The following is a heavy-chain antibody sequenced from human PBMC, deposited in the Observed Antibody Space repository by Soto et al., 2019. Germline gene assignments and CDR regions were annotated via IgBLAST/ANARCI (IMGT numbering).Heavy chain of an antibody. V-gene: IGHV1-2*02. CDR2: INPKSGDT. D-gene: IGHD3-10*01. Sequence: QVQLVQSGTEVKRPGDSVKVSCKASGYTFTGYYVHWVRQAPGQGLEWMGWINPKSGDTYLAQRFQGRVTMNRDTSIGTAYMELRGLTSDATAEYYCATGGARVAAGTMVYLYSAMDVCGQGTTVTVSS. CDR1: GYTFTGYY. J-gene: IGHJ6*02. CDR3: ATGGARVAAGTMVYLYSAMDV.